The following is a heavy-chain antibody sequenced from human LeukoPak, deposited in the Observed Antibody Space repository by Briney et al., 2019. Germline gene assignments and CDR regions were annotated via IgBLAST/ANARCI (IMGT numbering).Heavy chain of an antibody. CDR1: GYTFSKFA. Sequence: ASVNVSCKAAGYTFSKFAIHWVRQAPGQGLEWMGWINTFNGNTDFAQKLQGRVTMTTDTSTSTAYLKLRSLTSDDTAVYYCARRGAARPPYFYYHLDVWGEGTTVTVSS. D-gene: IGHD6-6*01. CDR2: INTFNGNT. J-gene: IGHJ6*03. CDR3: ARRGAARPPYFYYHLDV. V-gene: IGHV1-18*01.